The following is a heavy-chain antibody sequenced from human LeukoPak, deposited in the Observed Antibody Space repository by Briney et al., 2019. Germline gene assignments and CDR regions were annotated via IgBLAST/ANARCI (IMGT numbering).Heavy chain of an antibody. D-gene: IGHD4-17*01. CDR2: IYYSGST. CDR1: GGSISSNTYY. CDR3: ARLGFEPTVTTVFD. Sequence: QSSETLSLTCTVSGGSISSNTYYWGWIRQPPGKGLEWIGSIYYSGSTYYNPSLKSRVTISVDTPKNQFSLKLSSVTAADTAVYYCARLGFEPTVTTVFDWGQGTLVTVSS. V-gene: IGHV4-39*01. J-gene: IGHJ4*02.